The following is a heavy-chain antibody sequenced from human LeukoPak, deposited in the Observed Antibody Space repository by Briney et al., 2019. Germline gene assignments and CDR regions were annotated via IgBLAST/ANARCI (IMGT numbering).Heavy chain of an antibody. Sequence: GGSLRLSCAASGFTFSTFEMNWVRQAPGKGLVWVSRINSDGSSTSYADSVKGRFTISRDNAKNTLYLQMNSLRAEDTAVYYCARVREMATIGPFDYWGQGTLVTVSS. CDR2: INSDGSST. J-gene: IGHJ4*02. CDR3: ARVREMATIGPFDY. D-gene: IGHD5-24*01. CDR1: GFTFSTFE. V-gene: IGHV3-74*01.